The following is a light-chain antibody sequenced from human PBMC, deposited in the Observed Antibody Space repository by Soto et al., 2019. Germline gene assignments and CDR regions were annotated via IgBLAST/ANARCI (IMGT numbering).Light chain of an antibody. CDR3: QQSDDTVWT. V-gene: IGKV1-39*01. CDR2: AAS. J-gene: IGKJ1*01. Sequence: DIQMTQSPSSLSASAGDIVTITCRASQSIVSSLNWYQQKAGKAPNLLIYAASSLQSGVASRFSGSGSGTDSTLTISSLQPENVATYYCQQSDDTVWTFDQGTKVEIK. CDR1: QSIVSS.